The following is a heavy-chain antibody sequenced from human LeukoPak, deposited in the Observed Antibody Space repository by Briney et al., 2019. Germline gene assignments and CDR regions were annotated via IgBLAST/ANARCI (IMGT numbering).Heavy chain of an antibody. Sequence: SETLSLTCTVSGYSISSGYYWGWIRQPPGKGLEWIGSIYHSGSTYYNPSLKSRVTISVDTSKNQFSLKLSSVTAADTAVYYCARSAIAVAGYYFDYWGQGTLVTVSS. J-gene: IGHJ4*02. CDR1: GYSISSGYY. CDR2: IYHSGST. V-gene: IGHV4-38-2*02. CDR3: ARSAIAVAGYYFDY. D-gene: IGHD6-19*01.